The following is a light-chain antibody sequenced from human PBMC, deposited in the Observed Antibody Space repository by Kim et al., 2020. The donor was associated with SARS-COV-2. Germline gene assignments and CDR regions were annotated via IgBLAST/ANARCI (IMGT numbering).Light chain of an antibody. V-gene: IGKV1-9*01. CDR1: QDFGSS. J-gene: IGKJ2*01. CDR3: QQVYSYPYT. CDR2: TSS. Sequence: GDRVTITCRASQDFGSSLAWYQQKPGKAPRLLIDTSSTLQSWVPSRFSDSGSGTAFTLTISSLQPEDFATYYCQQVYSYPYTVGQGTKLEI.